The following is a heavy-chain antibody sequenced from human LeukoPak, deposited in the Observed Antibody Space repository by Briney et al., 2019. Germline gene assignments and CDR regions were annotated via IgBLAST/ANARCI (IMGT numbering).Heavy chain of an antibody. Sequence: RASVKVTCKASGGTFSSYVFSWVRQAPGQGLEWMGMIIPFLGIGNYTQKFQGRVTINAEKSTSTAYMELSILRYENTAVYDCANTGYSSSWYGYYYYYYGMDVGGQGTTVTVSS. CDR2: IIPFLGIG. D-gene: IGHD6-13*01. J-gene: IGHJ6*02. CDR1: GGTFSSYV. V-gene: IGHV1-69*04. CDR3: ANTGYSSSWYGYYYYYYGMDV.